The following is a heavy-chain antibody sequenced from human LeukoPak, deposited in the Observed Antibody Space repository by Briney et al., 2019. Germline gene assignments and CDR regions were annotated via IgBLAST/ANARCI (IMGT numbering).Heavy chain of an antibody. D-gene: IGHD1-26*01. V-gene: IGHV4-61*01. CDR2: IYYSGST. J-gene: IGHJ3*02. Sequence: PSETLSLTCTVSGGSVSSGSYYWSWIRQPPGKGLEWIGYIYYSGSTNYNPSLKSRVTISVDTSKNQFSLKLSPVTAADTAVYYCARVVQWELLPFDIWSQGTMVTVSS. CDR3: ARVVQWELLPFDI. CDR1: GGSVSSGSYY.